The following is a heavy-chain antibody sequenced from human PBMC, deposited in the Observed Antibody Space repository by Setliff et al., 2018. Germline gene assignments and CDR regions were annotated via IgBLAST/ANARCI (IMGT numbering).Heavy chain of an antibody. J-gene: IGHJ3*02. CDR2: INHSGST. CDR3: ARGYLWSLSFDI. Sequence: KPSETLSLTCAVYGGSFSGYYWSWIRQPPGKGLEWIGEINHSGSTNYNPSLKSRVTISVDTSKNQFSLKLSSVTAADTAVYYCARGYLWSLSFDIWGQGTMVTVSS. CDR1: GGSFSGYY. V-gene: IGHV4-34*01. D-gene: IGHD3-10*01.